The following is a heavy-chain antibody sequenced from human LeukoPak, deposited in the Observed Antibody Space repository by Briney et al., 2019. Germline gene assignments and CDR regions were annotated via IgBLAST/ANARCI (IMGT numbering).Heavy chain of an antibody. CDR3: ARVDLDSSGYYYYYYGMDV. D-gene: IGHD3-22*01. CDR2: IYHSGST. V-gene: IGHV4-38-2*02. Sequence: SETLSLTCTVSGYSISSGYYWGWIRQPPGKGLEWIGSIYHSGSTYYNPSLKSRVTISVDTSKNQFSLKLSSVTAADTAVYYCARVDLDSSGYYYYYYGMDVWGQGTTVTVSS. J-gene: IGHJ6*02. CDR1: GYSISSGYY.